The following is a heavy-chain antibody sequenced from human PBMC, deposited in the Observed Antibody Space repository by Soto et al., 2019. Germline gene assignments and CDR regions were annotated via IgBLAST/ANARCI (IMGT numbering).Heavy chain of an antibody. V-gene: IGHV4-30-4*01. CDR3: ARDSPNSGYDYGLCPPTFDY. CDR2: IYYSGST. J-gene: IGHJ4*02. Sequence: QVQLQESGPGLVKPSQTLSLTCTVSGGSISSGDYFWSWIRQPPGKGLEWIGYIYYSGSTYYNPSRKSRVTISVDTSKNQFSLKLSSVTAADTAVYYCARDSPNSGYDYGLCPPTFDYWGQGTLVTVSS. CDR1: GGSISSGDYF. D-gene: IGHD5-12*01.